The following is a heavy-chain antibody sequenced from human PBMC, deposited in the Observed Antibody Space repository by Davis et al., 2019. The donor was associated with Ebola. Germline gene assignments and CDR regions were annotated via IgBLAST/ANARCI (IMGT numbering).Heavy chain of an antibody. V-gene: IGHV2-70*04. CDR3: ARSTMITRYYGMDV. J-gene: IGHJ6*02. D-gene: IGHD3-16*01. CDR1: GFTFSSYW. CDR2: IDWVDDK. Sequence: LRLSCAASGFTFSSYWMSWIRQPPGKALEWLARIDWVDDKFYNTSLKTRLIISKDTSKNQVVLTLTNMDPVDTATYYCARSTMITRYYGMDVWGQGTTVTVSS.